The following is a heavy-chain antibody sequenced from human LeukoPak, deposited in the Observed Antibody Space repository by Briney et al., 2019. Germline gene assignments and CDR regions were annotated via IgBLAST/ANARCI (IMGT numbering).Heavy chain of an antibody. CDR2: IHHSGTT. CDR3: ARGRSTSFDP. D-gene: IGHD2-15*01. V-gene: IGHV4-38-2*02. J-gene: IGHJ5*02. Sequence: PSETLSLTCSVSGYSISSGYYWAWIRQPPGKGLEWIGSIHHSGTTYYNPSLKSRFTISVDTSKNQFSLNLSSVTAADTVVYSCARGRSTSFDPWGQGTLVTVSS. CDR1: GYSISSGYY.